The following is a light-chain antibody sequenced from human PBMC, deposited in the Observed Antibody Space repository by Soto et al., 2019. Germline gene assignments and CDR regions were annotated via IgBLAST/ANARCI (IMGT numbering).Light chain of an antibody. Sequence: DIQLTQSKSSLSASVGDRFSITCLASQSISTSLNWYQQKPGKAPNLLIFTSSNLESGVPSRFSGSGSGTDFTLTISSLQPEDFATYYCQQSHSIPWTFGQGTNVDIK. CDR3: QQSHSIPWT. CDR2: TSS. V-gene: IGKV1-39*01. J-gene: IGKJ1*01. CDR1: QSISTS.